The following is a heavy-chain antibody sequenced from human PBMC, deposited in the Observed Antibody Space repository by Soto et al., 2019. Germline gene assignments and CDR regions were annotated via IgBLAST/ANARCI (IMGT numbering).Heavy chain of an antibody. CDR3: ARDQQVYDILKDLDF. V-gene: IGHV1-18*01. CDR1: GYTFTSYG. Sequence: GASVKVSCKASGYTFTSYGISWVRQAPGQGLAWMGWVSTYNGDTHYPQNFQGRVIMTTDTSTSTAYMELKSLRSDDTAIYFCARDQQVYDILKDLDFWGQGTLVTVSS. CDR2: VSTYNGDT. D-gene: IGHD3-9*01. J-gene: IGHJ4*02.